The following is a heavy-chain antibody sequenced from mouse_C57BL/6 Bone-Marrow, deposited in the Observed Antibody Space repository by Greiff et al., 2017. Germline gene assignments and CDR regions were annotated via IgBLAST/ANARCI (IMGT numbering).Heavy chain of an antibody. J-gene: IGHJ3*01. CDR2: IYPGSGST. CDR3: ARWTFYVFAY. Sequence: QVQLQQPGAELVKPGASVKMSCKASGYTFTSYWITWVKQRPGQGLEGLGDIYPGSGSTNYNEKFKSKATLTVDTSTSTAYMQLSSLTSEDAAGYYCARWTFYVFAYWGQGTLVTVSA. CDR1: GYTFTSYW. D-gene: IGHD2-10*01. V-gene: IGHV1-55*01.